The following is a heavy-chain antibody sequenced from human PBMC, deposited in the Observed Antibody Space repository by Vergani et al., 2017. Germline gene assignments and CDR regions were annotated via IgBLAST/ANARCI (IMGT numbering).Heavy chain of an antibody. V-gene: IGHV3-30*03. CDR2: ISFDGSNQ. CDR1: GFIFSNYG. CDR3: ASDLAYCHEGSCAL. Sequence: QVQLVESGGGVVQPGRSLRLPCAVSGFIFSNYGMHWVRRAPGKGLGWVTVISFDGSNQNYADSVKGRFTISRDNSKNTLYLQMNSLRTDDTAVYYCASDLAYCHEGSCALWVQGSVVTVSS. J-gene: IGHJ4*02. D-gene: IGHD2-15*01.